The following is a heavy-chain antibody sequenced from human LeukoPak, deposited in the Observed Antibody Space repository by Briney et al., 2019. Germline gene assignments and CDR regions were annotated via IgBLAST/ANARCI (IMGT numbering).Heavy chain of an antibody. D-gene: IGHD3-3*01. CDR3: ARETYYDFWSGLYYFDY. J-gene: IGHJ4*02. V-gene: IGHV4-38-2*02. CDR1: GYSISSGYY. Sequence: SETLSLTCAVSGYSISSGYYWGWIRQPPGKGLEWIGRIYHSGSTYYNPSLKSRVTISVDTSKNQFSLKLSSVTAADTAVYYCARETYYDFWSGLYYFDYWGQGTLVTVSS. CDR2: IYHSGST.